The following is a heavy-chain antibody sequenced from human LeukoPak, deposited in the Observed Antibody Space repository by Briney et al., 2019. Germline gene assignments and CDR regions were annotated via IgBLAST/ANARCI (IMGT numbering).Heavy chain of an antibody. CDR2: ITSTSGYI. J-gene: IGHJ4*02. CDR3: ARGSYGDFRNDY. Sequence: GGSLRPSCAASGFTFSLFSMNWVRQAPGKGLEWVSSITSTSGYIYYADSMKGRFTVSRDNAKNSLYLQMNSLKAGDTAVYYCARGSYGDFRNDYWGQGTLVTVSS. D-gene: IGHD4-17*01. CDR1: GFTFSLFS. V-gene: IGHV3-21*01.